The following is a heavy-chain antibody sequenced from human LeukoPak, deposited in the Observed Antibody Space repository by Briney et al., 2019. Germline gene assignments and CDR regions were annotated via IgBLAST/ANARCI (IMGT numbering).Heavy chain of an antibody. J-gene: IGHJ6*02. CDR3: AREEYYDFWSGYYMRNYYYYGMDV. CDR2: IKQDGSEK. D-gene: IGHD3-3*01. Sequence: GGSLRLSCAASGFTFSTYTMNWVRQAPGKGLEWVANIKQDGSEKYYVDSVKGRFTISRDNAKNSLYLQMNSLRAEDTAVYYCAREEYYDFWSGYYMRNYYYYGMDVWGQGTTVTVSS. V-gene: IGHV3-7*03. CDR1: GFTFSTYT.